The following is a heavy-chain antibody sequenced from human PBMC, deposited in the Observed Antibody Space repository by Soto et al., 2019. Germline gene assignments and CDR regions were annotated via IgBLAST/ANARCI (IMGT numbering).Heavy chain of an antibody. CDR2: IIPIFGTA. J-gene: IGHJ4*02. CDR3: ARLLAVAGTLSLTT. Sequence: SVKVSCKASGGTFSSYAISWVRQAPGQGLEWMGGIIPIFGTANYAQKFQGRVTITADESTSTAYMELSSLRSEDTAVYYCARLLAVAGTLSLTTWGQGTLVTVYS. V-gene: IGHV1-69*13. D-gene: IGHD6-19*01. CDR1: GGTFSSYA.